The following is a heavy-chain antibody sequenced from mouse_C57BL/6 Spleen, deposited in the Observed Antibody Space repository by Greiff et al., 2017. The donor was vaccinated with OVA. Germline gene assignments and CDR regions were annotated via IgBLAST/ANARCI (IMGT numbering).Heavy chain of an antibody. CDR1: GFSLTSYG. CDR3: AKPYGSSFHWYFDV. CDR2: IWRGGST. Sequence: VQLQQSGPGLVQPSQSLSITCTVSGFSLTSYGVHWVRQSPGKGLEWLGVIWRGGSTDYNAAFMSRLSITKDNSKSQVFFKMNSLQADDTAIYYCAKPYGSSFHWYFDVWGTGTTVTVSS. V-gene: IGHV2-5*01. D-gene: IGHD1-1*01. J-gene: IGHJ1*03.